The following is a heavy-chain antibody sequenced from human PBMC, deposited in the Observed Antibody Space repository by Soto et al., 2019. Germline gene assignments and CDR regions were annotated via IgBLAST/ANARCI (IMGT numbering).Heavy chain of an antibody. CDR1: RFIFSSYW. D-gene: IGHD2-2*01. Sequence: GSLRLSCAASRFIFSSYWMHWFRQAPGKGLVWVSRINSDGSNTGYADSVKGRFTISRDNAKNTLYLQMNSLRADDTAVYYCARLGGYCSTTSCYEYGMDVWGQGTTVTVSS. J-gene: IGHJ6*02. CDR2: INSDGSNT. CDR3: ARLGGYCSTTSCYEYGMDV. V-gene: IGHV3-74*01.